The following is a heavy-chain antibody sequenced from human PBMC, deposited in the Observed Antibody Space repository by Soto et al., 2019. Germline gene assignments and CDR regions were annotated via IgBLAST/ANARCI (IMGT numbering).Heavy chain of an antibody. Sequence: SQTLSLTCAISGDSVSSNSAAWNLIRQSPSRGLEWLGRTYYRSKWYNDYAVSVKSRITINPDTSKNQFSLQLNSVTPEDTAVYYCARDRCSSTSCYSGVWFDPWGQGTLVTVSS. J-gene: IGHJ5*02. D-gene: IGHD2-2*01. CDR3: ARDRCSSTSCYSGVWFDP. CDR2: TYYRSKWYN. CDR1: GDSVSSNSAA. V-gene: IGHV6-1*01.